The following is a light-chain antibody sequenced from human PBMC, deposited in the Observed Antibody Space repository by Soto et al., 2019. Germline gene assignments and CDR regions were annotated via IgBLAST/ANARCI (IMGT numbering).Light chain of an antibody. CDR1: QSISSY. CDR2: AAS. Sequence: DIQITQSPSSLSASVGDRVAITCRASQSISSYLNWYQQKPGKAPKLLIYAASSLQSGVPSRFSGSGSGTDFTLTISSLQPEDFATYYCQQSYSTPRTLGQGTQVDIK. J-gene: IGKJ2*01. V-gene: IGKV1-39*01. CDR3: QQSYSTPRT.